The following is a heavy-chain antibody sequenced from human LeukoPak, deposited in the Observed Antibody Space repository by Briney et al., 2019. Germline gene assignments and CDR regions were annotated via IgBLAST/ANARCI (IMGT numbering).Heavy chain of an antibody. V-gene: IGHV4-59*11. Sequence: SETLSLTCTVSGGSISSHYWSWIRQPPGKGLEWIGYVSDSGSTNYNPSLKSRVTMSVDTSKNQFSLKLSSVTAADTAVYYCAREGTRRVAARSGIYYYYMDVWGKGTTVTVSS. J-gene: IGHJ6*03. D-gene: IGHD6-6*01. CDR2: VSDSGST. CDR1: GGSISSHY. CDR3: AREGTRRVAARSGIYYYYMDV.